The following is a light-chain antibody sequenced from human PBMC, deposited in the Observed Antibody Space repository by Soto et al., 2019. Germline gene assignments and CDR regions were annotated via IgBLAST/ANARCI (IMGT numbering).Light chain of an antibody. CDR3: AAWDDSLNGVV. CDR1: SSNIGSNT. Sequence: QSVLTQPPSASGTPGQRVTISCSGSSSNIGSNTVNWYQQLPGTAPKLLIYSINQRPSGVPDRFSGSKSGTSASLAISGLQSEDEAAYYCAAWDDSLNGVVFGGGTKLTVL. V-gene: IGLV1-44*01. CDR2: SIN. J-gene: IGLJ2*01.